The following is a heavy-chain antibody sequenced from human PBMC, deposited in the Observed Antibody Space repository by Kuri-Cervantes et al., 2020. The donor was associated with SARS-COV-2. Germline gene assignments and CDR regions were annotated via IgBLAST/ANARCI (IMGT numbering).Heavy chain of an antibody. V-gene: IGHV4-30-2*01. Sequence: SETLSLTCAVSGGSISSGGYSWSWIRQPPGKGLEWIGYTYHNGNTRHNPSLKSRVNISVDKSKNQFSLWLSHVTAADTAVYYCARDAGSYWFDPWGQGTLVTVSS. CDR1: GGSISSGGYS. CDR2: TYHNGNT. CDR3: ARDAGSYWFDP. J-gene: IGHJ5*02. D-gene: IGHD6-19*01.